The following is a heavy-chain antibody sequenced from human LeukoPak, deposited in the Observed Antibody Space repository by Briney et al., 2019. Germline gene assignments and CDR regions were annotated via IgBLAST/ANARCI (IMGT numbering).Heavy chain of an antibody. CDR3: ARERSASPAFDI. CDR1: GGSIGTFY. V-gene: IGHV4-59*01. J-gene: IGHJ3*02. CDR2: IYSGRA. Sequence: PSETLSLTCTVSGGSIGTFYWHWIRQHPGKGLEWLGHIYSGRAIYNPSLKSRVTMTVNTAKNQFSLRLTSVNAADAAVYYCARERSASPAFDIWGQGTGVSVSS.